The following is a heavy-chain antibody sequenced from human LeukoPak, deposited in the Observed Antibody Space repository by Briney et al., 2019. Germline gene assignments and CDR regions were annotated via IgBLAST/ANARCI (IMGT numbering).Heavy chain of an antibody. D-gene: IGHD6-13*01. Sequence: PGGSLRLSCAASGFTFSSYGMNWVRQAPGKGLEWVSYISSSGSTIYYADSVKGRFTISRDNAKNSLYLQMNSLRAEDTAVYYCARDGSYSSSWCEAFDYWGQGTLVTVSS. CDR2: ISSSGSTI. CDR1: GFTFSSYG. J-gene: IGHJ4*02. V-gene: IGHV3-48*03. CDR3: ARDGSYSSSWCEAFDY.